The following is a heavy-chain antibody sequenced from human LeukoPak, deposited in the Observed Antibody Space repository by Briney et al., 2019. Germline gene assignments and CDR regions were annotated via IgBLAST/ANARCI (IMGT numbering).Heavy chain of an antibody. V-gene: IGHV4-59*08. D-gene: IGHD5-24*01. J-gene: IGHJ4*02. CDR1: GGSISSYY. CDR2: IYYSGST. Sequence: ASETLSLTCTVSGGSISSYYWSWIRQPPGKGLEWIGYIYYSGSTNYNPSLKSRVTISVDTSKNQFSLKLSSVTAADTAVYYCARGRISELDYWGQGTLVTVSS. CDR3: ARGRISELDY.